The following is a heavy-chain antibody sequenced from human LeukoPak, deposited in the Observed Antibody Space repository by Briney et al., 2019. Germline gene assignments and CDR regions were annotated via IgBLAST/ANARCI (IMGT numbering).Heavy chain of an antibody. CDR1: GFTFSSSA. V-gene: IGHV3-23*01. Sequence: GGSLRLSCAASGFTFSSSAMSWLRQAPGKGLEWVSSITGSAAATSYADSVKGRFIISRDIYKNTLYLQMNTLRAEDTAVYYCAKGRLGVDYWGKGNLVTVSS. CDR3: AKGRLGVDY. D-gene: IGHD4-11*01. J-gene: IGHJ4*02. CDR2: ITGSAAAT.